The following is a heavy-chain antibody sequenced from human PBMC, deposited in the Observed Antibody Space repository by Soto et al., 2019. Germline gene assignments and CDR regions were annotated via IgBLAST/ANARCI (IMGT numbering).Heavy chain of an antibody. CDR2: ISYDGSNQ. Sequence: QVQLVESGGGVVQPGRSLRLSCSASGFTFSDFEMYWVRQAPGKGLDRVSFISYDGSNQYYAGSVKGRFTVSRDNSKNTLFLLMNSLRPEDTAVYFCARRTGTAPRFDYWGQGTLVTVSS. V-gene: IGHV3-30-3*01. J-gene: IGHJ4*02. CDR1: GFTFSDFE. D-gene: IGHD1-7*01. CDR3: ARRTGTAPRFDY.